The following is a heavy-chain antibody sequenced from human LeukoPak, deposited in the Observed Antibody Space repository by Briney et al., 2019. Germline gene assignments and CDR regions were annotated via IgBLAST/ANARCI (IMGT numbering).Heavy chain of an antibody. CDR3: ARRSYSGKDFDY. Sequence: GESLKISCKGSGYIFTSYWITWVRQMPGKGLEWMGIIYPGDSDTKYSPSFQGQVTISADKFISTAYLQWSSLKASDTAMYYCARRSYSGKDFDYWGQGTLVTVSS. D-gene: IGHD4-23*01. CDR2: IYPGDSDT. CDR1: GYIFTSYW. V-gene: IGHV5-51*01. J-gene: IGHJ4*02.